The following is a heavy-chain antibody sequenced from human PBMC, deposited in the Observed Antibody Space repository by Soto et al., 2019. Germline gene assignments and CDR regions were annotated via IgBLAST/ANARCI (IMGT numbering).Heavy chain of an antibody. Sequence: GASVKVSCKASGYTFTSYDINWVRQATGQGLEWMGWMNPNSGNTGYAQKFQGRVTMTRNTSISTAYMELSSLRSEDTAVYYCASRLTSGDWFDPWGQGTLVTVSS. CDR2: MNPNSGNT. CDR1: GYTFTSYD. CDR3: ASRLTSGDWFDP. D-gene: IGHD3-10*01. V-gene: IGHV1-8*01. J-gene: IGHJ5*02.